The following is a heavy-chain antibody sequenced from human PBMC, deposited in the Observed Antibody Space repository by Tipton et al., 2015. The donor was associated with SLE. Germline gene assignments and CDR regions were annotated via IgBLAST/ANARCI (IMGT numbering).Heavy chain of an antibody. J-gene: IGHJ4*02. V-gene: IGHV3-30*03. CDR3: ASRPLPTLKSFDY. CDR2: ISYGASNG. CDR1: GFTFSSYG. Sequence: SLRLSCTASGFTFSSYGMHWVRQAPGKGLGWVAAISYGASNGFYADSVKGRFTISRDNSKDTLFLQMNSLRTEDTAVYYCASRPLPTLKSFDYWGQATLVTVSS.